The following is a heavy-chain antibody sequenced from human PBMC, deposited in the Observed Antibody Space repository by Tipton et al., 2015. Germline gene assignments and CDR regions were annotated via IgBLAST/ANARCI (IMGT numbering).Heavy chain of an antibody. CDR2: INPSGGST. J-gene: IGHJ4*02. D-gene: IGHD3-3*01. V-gene: IGHV1-46*01. CDR1: GNTFTRYY. Sequence: QLVQSGAEVKKPGASVKVSCKASGNTFTRYYMHWVRQAPGQGLEWMGLINPSGGSTSYAQKFQGRVTMTRDTSTSTVYMELSSLRSEDTAVYYCARVQGNYHDFWTGRIGEGLLDYWGQGTLVTVSS. CDR3: ARVQGNYHDFWTGRIGEGLLDY.